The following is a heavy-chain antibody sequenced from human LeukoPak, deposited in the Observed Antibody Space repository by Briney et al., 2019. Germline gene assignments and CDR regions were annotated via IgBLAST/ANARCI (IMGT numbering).Heavy chain of an antibody. J-gene: IGHJ6*03. D-gene: IGHD3-10*01. CDR3: AREQHYGSGGYYYYYMDV. CDR2: IYYSGNT. Sequence: PETLSLTCTVSGGSISSFYWSWIRQPPGKGLEWIGYIYYSGNTNYNPSLKSRVTISVDTSKNQFSLKLGSVTAADTAVYYRAREQHYGSGGYYYYYMDVWGKGTSVTVSS. V-gene: IGHV4-59*01. CDR1: GGSISSFY.